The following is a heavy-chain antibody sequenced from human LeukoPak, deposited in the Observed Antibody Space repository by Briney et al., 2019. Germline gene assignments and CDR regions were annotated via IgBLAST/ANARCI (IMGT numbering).Heavy chain of an antibody. CDR2: IDGTSNYI. D-gene: IGHD6-13*01. V-gene: IGHV3-21*01. Sequence: GGSLRLSCAASGFTFSSHSMNWVRQAPGKGLEWVSSIDGTSNYIYYADSVKGRFTISRDNAKNSLYLQMNSLRAEDTAMYYCAREQIDTISWPFGIDYWGQGTLVTVPS. CDR3: AREQIDTISWPFGIDY. J-gene: IGHJ4*02. CDR1: GFTFSSHS.